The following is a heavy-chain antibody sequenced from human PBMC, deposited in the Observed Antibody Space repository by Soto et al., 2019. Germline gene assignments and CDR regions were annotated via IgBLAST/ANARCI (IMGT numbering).Heavy chain of an antibody. V-gene: IGHV3-48*03. J-gene: IGHJ4*02. Sequence: ASGFTFSRFELHWVRQAPGKGLEWISYISSSGSTAYYASSVEGRFTISRDNANNSVYLQMDSLRAEDTALYYCTRAAWFPYLSFYWGQGALVTVS. CDR2: ISSSGSTA. D-gene: IGHD3-10*01. CDR1: GFTFSRFE. CDR3: TRAAWFPYLSFY.